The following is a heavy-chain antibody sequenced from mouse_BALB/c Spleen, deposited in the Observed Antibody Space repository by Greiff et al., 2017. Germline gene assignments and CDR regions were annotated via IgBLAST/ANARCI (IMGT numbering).Heavy chain of an antibody. CDR2: ISSGSSTI. J-gene: IGHJ2*01. D-gene: IGHD1-1*01. CDR3: ARPSYGSSPYYFDY. V-gene: IGHV5-17*02. Sequence: EVKLVESGGGLVQPGGSRKLSCAASGFTFSSFGMHWVRQAPEKGLEWVAYISSGSSTIYYADTVKGRFTISRDNPKNTLFLQMTSLRSEDTAMYYCARPSYGSSPYYFDYWGQGTTLTVSS. CDR1: GFTFSSFG.